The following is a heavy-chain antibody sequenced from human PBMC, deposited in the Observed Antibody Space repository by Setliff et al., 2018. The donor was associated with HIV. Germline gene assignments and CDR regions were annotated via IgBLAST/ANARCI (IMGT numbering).Heavy chain of an antibody. CDR2: IRYDGSNK. V-gene: IGHV3-30*02. CDR1: GFTFSSYG. Sequence: PGGSVRLSCAASGFTFSSYGMHWVRQAPGKGLEWVAFIRYDGSNKYYADSVKGRFTISRDNSKNTLYLQMNSLRAEDTTVYYCAKDEGQYYDSTGVEYFDYWGQGTLVTVSS. CDR3: AKDEGQYYDSTGVEYFDY. D-gene: IGHD3-22*01. J-gene: IGHJ4*02.